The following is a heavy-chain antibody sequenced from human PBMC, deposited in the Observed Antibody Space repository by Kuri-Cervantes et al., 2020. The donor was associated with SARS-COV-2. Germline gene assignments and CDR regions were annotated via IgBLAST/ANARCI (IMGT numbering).Heavy chain of an antibody. CDR1: GGSISSYY. Sequence: RTLSLTCTVSGGSISSYYWSWVRQAPGKGLEWVAVISYDGSNKYYADSVKGRFTISRDNSKNTLYLQMNSLRAEDTAVYYCAKRGFYSPLGYWGQGTLVTSPQ. V-gene: IGHV3-30*18. J-gene: IGHJ4*02. CDR3: AKRGFYSPLGY. D-gene: IGHD5-18*01. CDR2: ISYDGSNK.